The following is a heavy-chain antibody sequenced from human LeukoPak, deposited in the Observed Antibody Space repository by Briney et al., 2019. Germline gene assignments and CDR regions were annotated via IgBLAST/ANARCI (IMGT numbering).Heavy chain of an antibody. V-gene: IGHV3-30*18. J-gene: IGHJ4*02. Sequence: PGGSLRLSCAASGFTFSSYGMHWVRQAPGKGLEWVAATSYDGSNRHYADSVKGRFTISRDNSKNTLYLQINSLRDEDTAVYYCAKDYYWGQGTLVTVSS. CDR1: GFTFSSYG. CDR2: TSYDGSNR. CDR3: AKDYY.